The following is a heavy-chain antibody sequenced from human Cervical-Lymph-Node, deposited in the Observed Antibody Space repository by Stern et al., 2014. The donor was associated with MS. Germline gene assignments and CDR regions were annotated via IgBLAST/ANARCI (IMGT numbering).Heavy chain of an antibody. D-gene: IGHD5/OR15-5a*01. CDR1: GFTFSDFF. CDR2: ISSSGDII. J-gene: IGHJ4*02. CDR3: VRPYQRGGVYGSEILGDS. V-gene: IGHV3-11*01. Sequence: VHLVESGGGLAKPGGSLRLSCAASGFTFSDFFMSWIRQAPGRGPEWISYISSSGDIIYYADSVKGRFTISRDNAKNSLFLQMESLRAEDTAVYYCVRPYQRGGVYGSEILGDSWGQGTLITVSS.